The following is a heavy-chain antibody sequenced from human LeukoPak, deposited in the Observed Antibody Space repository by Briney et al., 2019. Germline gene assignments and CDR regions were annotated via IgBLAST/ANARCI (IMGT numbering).Heavy chain of an antibody. CDR3: ARAKYSSGWYGY. J-gene: IGHJ4*02. CDR1: GGSFSGYY. D-gene: IGHD6-19*01. CDR2: INHSGST. Sequence: SETLSLTCAVYGGSFSGYYWSLIRQPPGTGLEWIGEINHSGSTNYNPSLKSRVTISVDTSKNQFSLKLSSVTAADTAVYYCARAKYSSGWYGYWGQGTLVTVSS. V-gene: IGHV4-34*01.